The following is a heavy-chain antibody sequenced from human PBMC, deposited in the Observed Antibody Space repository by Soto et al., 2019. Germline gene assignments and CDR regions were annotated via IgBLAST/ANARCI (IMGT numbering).Heavy chain of an antibody. V-gene: IGHV4-59*08. D-gene: IGHD2-15*01. Sequence: SETLSLTCTVSGGSISSYYWSWIRQPPGKGLEWIGYIYYSGSTNYNPSLKSRVTISVDTSKNQFSLKLSSVTAADQAVYYCAKHTRPEDSVFAYGGKGTLVTVSS. J-gene: IGHJ4*02. CDR1: GGSISSYY. CDR2: IYYSGST. CDR3: AKHTRPEDSVFAY.